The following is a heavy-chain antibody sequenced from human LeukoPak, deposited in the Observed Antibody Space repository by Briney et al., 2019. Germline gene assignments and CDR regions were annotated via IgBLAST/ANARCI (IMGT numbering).Heavy chain of an antibody. Sequence: PSETLSLTCTVSGGSISSGGYYWSWIRQHPGKGLEWIGYIYYSGSTYYNPSLKSRVTISVDTSKNQFSLKLSSVTAADTAVYYCARVRSSGWYSMDDWGQGTTVTVSS. CDR3: ARVRSSGWYSMDD. V-gene: IGHV4-31*03. CDR1: GGSISSGGYY. CDR2: IYYSGST. J-gene: IGHJ6*02. D-gene: IGHD6-19*01.